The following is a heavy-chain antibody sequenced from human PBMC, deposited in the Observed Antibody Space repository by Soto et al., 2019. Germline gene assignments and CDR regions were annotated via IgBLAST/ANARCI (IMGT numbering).Heavy chain of an antibody. CDR1: GGTFSSYT. D-gene: IGHD1-26*01. J-gene: IGHJ6*02. Sequence: QVQLVQSGAAVKKPGSSVKVSCKASGGTFSSYTISWVRQAPGQGLEWMGRIIPILGIANYAQKFQGRVTITADKSTSPAYMELSSLRSEDTAVYYCASYRYSGSYSDYYYGMDVWGQGTTVTVSS. V-gene: IGHV1-69*02. CDR2: IIPILGIA. CDR3: ASYRYSGSYSDYYYGMDV.